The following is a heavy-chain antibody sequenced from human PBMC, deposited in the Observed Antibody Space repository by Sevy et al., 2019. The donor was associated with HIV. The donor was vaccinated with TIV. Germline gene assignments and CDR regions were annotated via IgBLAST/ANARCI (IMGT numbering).Heavy chain of an antibody. J-gene: IGHJ5*02. CDR1: GFTFSSYA. V-gene: IGHV3-23*01. D-gene: IGHD3-3*01. CDR2: ISGSGGST. CDR3: AKGGDDFWGGYSGWFDP. Sequence: GGSLRLSCAASGFTFSSYAMSWVRQAPGKGLEWVSAISGSGGSTYYADSVKGRFTISRDNSKNTLYLQMNSLRAEDTAVYYCAKGGDDFWGGYSGWFDPWGQGTLVTVSS.